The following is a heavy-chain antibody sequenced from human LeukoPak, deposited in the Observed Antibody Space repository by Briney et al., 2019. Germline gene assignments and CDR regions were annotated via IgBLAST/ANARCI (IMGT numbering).Heavy chain of an antibody. CDR2: ISHDGSNK. CDR1: AFTFSGYS. Sequence: GGSLRLSCVVSAFTFSGYSMHWVRQAPGKGLEWVAFISHDGSNKYCADSLKGRFTISRDNSKNTLFLQMNSLRPEDTSVYYCARVGYDYNWYDAFDIWGQGTMVTVSS. D-gene: IGHD1-1*01. J-gene: IGHJ3*02. V-gene: IGHV3-30*04. CDR3: ARVGYDYNWYDAFDI.